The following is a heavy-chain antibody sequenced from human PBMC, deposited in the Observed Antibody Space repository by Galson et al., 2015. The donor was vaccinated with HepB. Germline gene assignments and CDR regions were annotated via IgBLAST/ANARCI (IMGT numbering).Heavy chain of an antibody. D-gene: IGHD1-14*01. V-gene: IGHV3-66*01. J-gene: IGHJ4*02. CDR3: ATTKTKYYIDS. CDR2: IYSGGTT. CDR1: GFTVSGYY. Sequence: SLRLSCAASGFTVSGYYMNWVRQAPGKGPEWVSIIYSGGTTYYADSVMDRFTISRDNSKNMLYLQMNSLRAEDTAVYYCATTKTKYYIDSWGQGALVTVSS.